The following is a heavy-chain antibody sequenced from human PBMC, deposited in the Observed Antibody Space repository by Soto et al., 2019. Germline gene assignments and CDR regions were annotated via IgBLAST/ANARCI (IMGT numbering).Heavy chain of an antibody. Sequence: GWSLRLSCAASGFPFGENAMSWVRQAPGKGLEWVSVISDSGATTYYADSVRRRFTISRDNSKNTLYRQMKSLRAEDSASYYCAKGDTSSGSLDYWGQGALVTVSS. J-gene: IGHJ4*02. V-gene: IGHV3-23*01. CDR3: AKGDTSSGSLDY. CDR2: ISDSGATT. CDR1: GFPFGENA. D-gene: IGHD6-19*01.